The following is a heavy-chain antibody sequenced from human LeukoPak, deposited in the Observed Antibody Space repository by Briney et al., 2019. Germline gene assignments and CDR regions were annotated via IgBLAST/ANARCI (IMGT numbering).Heavy chain of an antibody. J-gene: IGHJ6*02. CDR2: IYTSGST. CDR3: ARGGTYYDTLTGYYPTGMDV. V-gene: IGHV4-61*02. Sequence: SQTLSLTCTVSGGSISSGSYYWSWIRQPAGKGLAWIGRIYTSGSTNYNPSLKSRVTISVDTSKNQFSLKLSSVTAADTAVYYCARGGTYYDTLTGYYPTGMDVWGQGTTVTVSS. D-gene: IGHD3-9*01. CDR1: GGSISSGSYY.